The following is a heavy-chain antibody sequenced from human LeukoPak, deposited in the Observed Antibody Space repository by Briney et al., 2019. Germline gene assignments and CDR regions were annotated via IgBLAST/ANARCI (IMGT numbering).Heavy chain of an antibody. CDR2: ISSSSSYI. Sequence: GGSLRLSCAASGFTFSSYSMNWVRQAPGKGLEWVSSISSSSSYIYYADSVKGRFTISRDNAKNSLYLQMNSLRAEDTAVYYCAKDRGAVAPRNYGMDVWGQGTTVTVSS. D-gene: IGHD6-19*01. CDR3: AKDRGAVAPRNYGMDV. J-gene: IGHJ6*02. CDR1: GFTFSSYS. V-gene: IGHV3-21*04.